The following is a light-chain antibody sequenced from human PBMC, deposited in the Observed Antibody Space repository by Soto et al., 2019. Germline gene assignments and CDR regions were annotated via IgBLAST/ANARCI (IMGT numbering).Light chain of an antibody. Sequence: SVLTQPPSVSGAPGQRVTISCTGSNSDIGAGYDVHWYQQLPGTAPKLVIYANNNRPSGVPDRFSASKSGTSASLAITGLQADDEADYYCQSYASSLRGVFGTGTKLTVL. V-gene: IGLV1-40*01. CDR3: QSYASSLRGV. J-gene: IGLJ1*01. CDR2: ANN. CDR1: NSDIGAGYD.